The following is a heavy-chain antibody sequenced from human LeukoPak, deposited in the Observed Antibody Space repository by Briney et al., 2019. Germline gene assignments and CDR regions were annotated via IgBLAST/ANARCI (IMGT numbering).Heavy chain of an antibody. CDR2: IYSGGAT. D-gene: IGHD3-22*01. Sequence: RGSLKLSCAASGFTVTNNYMGWVRQAPGKGLEWVSLIYSGGATDYAASVKGRFTISRDNSKNTLYLQMDSLTAEDTAVYYCARGMYYYDSGGYYFDYWGQGSQVTVSS. CDR1: GFTVTNNY. V-gene: IGHV3-53*01. CDR3: ARGMYYYDSGGYYFDY. J-gene: IGHJ4*02.